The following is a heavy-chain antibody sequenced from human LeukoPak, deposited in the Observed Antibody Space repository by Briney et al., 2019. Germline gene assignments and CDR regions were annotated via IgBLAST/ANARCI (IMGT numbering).Heavy chain of an antibody. CDR1: GGSISSSSYY. D-gene: IGHD3-3*01. CDR2: IYYSGST. Sequence: SETLSLTCTVSGGSISSSSYYWGWIRQPPGKGLEWIGNIYYSGSTYYNPSLESRVTISIDTSENQFSLKLSSVTAADTAVYYCARDIGPDYDFWSASSKWFDPWGQGTLVTVSS. V-gene: IGHV4-39*07. CDR3: ARDIGPDYDFWSASSKWFDP. J-gene: IGHJ5*02.